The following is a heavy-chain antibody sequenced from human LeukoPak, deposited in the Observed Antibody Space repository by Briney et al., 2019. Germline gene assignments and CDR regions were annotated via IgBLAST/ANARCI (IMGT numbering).Heavy chain of an antibody. D-gene: IGHD5-24*01. CDR3: ARSGGGDGYNYGRTTDAFDI. J-gene: IGHJ3*02. CDR1: GFTFSSYS. Sequence: PGGSLRLSCAASGFTFSSYSMNWVRQAPGEGLEWVSSISSSSSYIYYADSVKGRFTISRDNAKNSLYLQMNSLRAEDTAVYYCARSGGGDGYNYGRTTDAFDIWGQGTMVTVSS. CDR2: ISSSSSYI. V-gene: IGHV3-21*01.